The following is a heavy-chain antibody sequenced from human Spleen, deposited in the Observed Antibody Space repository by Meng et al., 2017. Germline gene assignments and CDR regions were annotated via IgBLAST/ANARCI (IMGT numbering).Heavy chain of an antibody. CDR1: GSTFSRYW. Sequence: EVQLVESGGGLIQPGGSLRLSCVDSGSTFSRYWMHWVRQAPGKGLVWVSRIKSDGSDTTYADSVKGRFTISRDNAKNSLYLQMNSLRAEDTAVYYCARVAEQHYFDYWGQGTLVTVSS. CDR3: ARVAEQHYFDY. J-gene: IGHJ4*02. V-gene: IGHV3-74*02. CDR2: IKSDGSDT. D-gene: IGHD6-13*01.